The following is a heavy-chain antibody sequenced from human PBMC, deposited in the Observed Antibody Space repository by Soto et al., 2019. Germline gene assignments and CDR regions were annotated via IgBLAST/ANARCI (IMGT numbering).Heavy chain of an antibody. V-gene: IGHV1-18*01. Sequence: ASVKVSCKASGYTFNFYGITWVRQDPGQGLEWMGWISGFNGNTNYAADLQGRVTMTTDTSTSTAYMELRGLRSDDTAVYYCARIGVSSGHESPDFDSWGQGTLVTVSS. CDR3: ARIGVSSGHESPDFDS. J-gene: IGHJ4*02. CDR1: GYTFNFYG. D-gene: IGHD3-16*01. CDR2: ISGFNGNT.